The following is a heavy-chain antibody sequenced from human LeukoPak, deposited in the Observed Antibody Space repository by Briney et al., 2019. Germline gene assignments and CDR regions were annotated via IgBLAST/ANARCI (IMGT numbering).Heavy chain of an antibody. CDR2: IIPIFGTA. D-gene: IGHD4-11*01. J-gene: IGHJ6*03. Sequence: GASVKVSCKASGGTFSSYAISWVRQAPGQGLEWMGGIIPIFGTANYAQKFQGRVTITTDESTSTAYMELSSLRSEDTAVYYCATRTTVLGLVDSNSLYYYMDVWGKGTTVTVSS. V-gene: IGHV1-69*05. CDR1: GGTFSSYA. CDR3: ATRTTVLGLVDSNSLYYYMDV.